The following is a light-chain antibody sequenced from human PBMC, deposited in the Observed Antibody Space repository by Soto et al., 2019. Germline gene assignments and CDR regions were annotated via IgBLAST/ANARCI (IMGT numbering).Light chain of an antibody. Sequence: QSDLTQPASVSGSPGQSITISCTGTSSDIGTYNSVSWYQHHPGKAPKLIIHEVSNRPSGVSNRFSGSKSGNTASLTISGLQTEDEADYYCSSYLSTSALGFGGGTKVTVL. CDR1: SSDIGTYNS. CDR3: SSYLSTSALG. CDR2: EVS. J-gene: IGLJ3*02. V-gene: IGLV2-14*01.